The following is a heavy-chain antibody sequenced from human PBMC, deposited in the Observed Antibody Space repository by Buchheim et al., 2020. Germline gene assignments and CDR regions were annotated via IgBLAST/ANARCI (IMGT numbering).Heavy chain of an antibody. CDR1: GFTFKNAW. CDR3: ATDPDSSSYYSFDY. D-gene: IGHD3-22*01. V-gene: IGHV3-15*01. Sequence: EVKLVDSGGGLVKPGGSLKISCAASGFTFKNAWMSWVRQAPGKGLEWVGGIKSKVDGETSDYAAPVQGRFSISRDDSKIVLTLQMDSLKTEDTAVYYCATDPDSSSYYSFDYWGQG. CDR2: IKSKVDGETS. J-gene: IGHJ4*02.